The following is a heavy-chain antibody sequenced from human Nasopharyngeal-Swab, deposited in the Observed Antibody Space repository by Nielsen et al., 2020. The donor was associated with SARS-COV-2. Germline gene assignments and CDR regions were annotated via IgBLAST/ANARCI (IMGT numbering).Heavy chain of an antibody. J-gene: IGHJ4*02. CDR1: GFIFSDYY. CDR3: ATSDIAAAADY. D-gene: IGHD6-13*01. Sequence: GGSLRLSCAASGFIFSDYYMSWIRQAPGKGLEWVSYISSSGSTIYYADSVKGRFTISRDNAKNSLYLQMNSLRAEDTAVYYCATSDIAAAADYWGQGTLVTVSS. CDR2: ISSSGSTI. V-gene: IGHV3-11*04.